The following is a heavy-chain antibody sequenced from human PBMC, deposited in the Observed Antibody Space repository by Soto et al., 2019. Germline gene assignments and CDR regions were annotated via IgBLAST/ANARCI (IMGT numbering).Heavy chain of an antibody. CDR3: ARGSSSSWYYGMDV. CDR1: GFSFSSYA. V-gene: IGHV3-30-3*01. D-gene: IGHD6-13*01. J-gene: IGHJ6*02. CDR2: ISSDGSFE. Sequence: HPVGSLRLSCAASGFSFSSYALHWVRQAPGKGLEWVAVISSDGSFEYYADSVKGRFTISKDNSRNTLYLQMSTLRADDTAVYYCARGSSSSWYYGMDVWGQGTTVTVSS.